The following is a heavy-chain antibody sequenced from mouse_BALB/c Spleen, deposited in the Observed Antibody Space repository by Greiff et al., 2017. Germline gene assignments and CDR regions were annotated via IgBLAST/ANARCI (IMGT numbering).Heavy chain of an antibody. CDR3: ARSGFYGDY. Sequence: QVQLQLPRADLVKPRASAKLSSKPSAYTFSGSWSHWVKRRPGQGLVWIGEINPSNGRTNYNGNFMSKATLTVDKSSSTAYMQLSSLTSEDSAVYYCARSGFYGDYWGRGTTLTVSS. CDR2: INPSNGRT. J-gene: IGHJ2*01. V-gene: IGHV1S81*02. CDR1: AYTFSGSW. D-gene: IGHD1-1*01.